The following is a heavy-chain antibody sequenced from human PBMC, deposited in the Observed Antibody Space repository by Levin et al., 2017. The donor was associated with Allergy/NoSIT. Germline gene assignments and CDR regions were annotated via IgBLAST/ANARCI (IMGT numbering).Heavy chain of an antibody. Sequence: NGSGPTLVKPTQTLTLTCTFSGFSLTTSGVSVAWIRQPPGKAFEWLALIYWDDDKRYSPALKNRLTITKDTSKNQVVLTMTDMDPVDTATYYCAHSFFFSAYSNAFTPPPMDFDYWGQGALVTVSS. J-gene: IGHJ4*02. CDR2: IYWDDDK. D-gene: IGHD3-16*01. CDR1: GFSLTTSGVS. CDR3: AHSFFFSAYSNAFTPPPMDFDY. V-gene: IGHV2-5*02.